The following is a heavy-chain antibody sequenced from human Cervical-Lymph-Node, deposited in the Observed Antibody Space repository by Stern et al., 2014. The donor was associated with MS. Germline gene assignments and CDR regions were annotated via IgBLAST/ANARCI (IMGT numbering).Heavy chain of an antibody. V-gene: IGHV3-30*18. CDR2: ISHDGSKK. J-gene: IGHJ4*02. CDR1: GFTFSTYG. Sequence: VQLVESGGGVVQPGRSLRLSCAGSGFTFSTYGMHWVRQAPGKGLEWAALISHDGSKKYYVDSVKGRFTISRDNSKNTMYVHMNSLRDEDTAVYYCAKDRGSGWSLDYWGQGTLVIVSS. CDR3: AKDRGSGWSLDY. D-gene: IGHD6-19*01.